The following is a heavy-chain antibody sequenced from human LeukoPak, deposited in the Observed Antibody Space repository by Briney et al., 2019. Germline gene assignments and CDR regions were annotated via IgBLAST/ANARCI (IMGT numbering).Heavy chain of an antibody. CDR2: ISGSDTST. D-gene: IGHD2-2*02. Sequence: GGSLRLSCAASGSTFSNYSMTWVRQAPGKGLEWVSSISGSDTSTYYADSVKGRFTISRDNSKNTLELQMDSLRAEDTAVYYCTKARSASSSSCYNYWGQGILVTVSS. J-gene: IGHJ4*02. V-gene: IGHV3-23*01. CDR1: GSTFSNYS. CDR3: TKARSASSSSCYNY.